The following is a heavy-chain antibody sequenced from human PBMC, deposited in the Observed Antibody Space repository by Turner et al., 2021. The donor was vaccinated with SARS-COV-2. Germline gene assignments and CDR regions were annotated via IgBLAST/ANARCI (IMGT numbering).Heavy chain of an antibody. CDR3: TRNNWGIDS. V-gene: IGHV3-74*01. Sequence: ELQLVESGGDLVQSGGSLRLSCAASGFTFISHWMHWVRQVPGGGLVWVSRINYDGSIRDHADSVEGRFTISRDNTKNMLYLQMNSLRAEDTAIYYCTRNNWGIDSWGQGTLVTVSS. CDR2: INYDGSIR. J-gene: IGHJ4*02. CDR1: GFTFISHW. D-gene: IGHD7-27*01.